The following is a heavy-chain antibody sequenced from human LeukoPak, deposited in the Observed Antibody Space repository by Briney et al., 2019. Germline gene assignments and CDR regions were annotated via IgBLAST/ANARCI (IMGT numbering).Heavy chain of an antibody. Sequence: PGGSLRLSCAASGFTFSNAWMSWVRQAPGKGLEWVGRIKSKTDGGTTDYAAPVKGRFTISRDDSKNTLYLQMNSLKTEDTAVYYCTTGYYYDSSGYYENGGVDYWGQGTLVTVSS. J-gene: IGHJ4*02. CDR1: GFTFSNAW. CDR2: IKSKTDGGTT. D-gene: IGHD3-22*01. V-gene: IGHV3-15*01. CDR3: TTGYYYDSSGYYENGGVDY.